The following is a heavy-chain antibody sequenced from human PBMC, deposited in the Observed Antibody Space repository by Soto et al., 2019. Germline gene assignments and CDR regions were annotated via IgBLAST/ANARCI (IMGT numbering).Heavy chain of an antibody. Sequence: QVQLVESGGGVVQPGRSLRLSCAASGFTFSSYGMHWVRQAPGKGLEWVAVIWYDGSNKYYADSVKGRFTISRDNSKNTLYLQMNSLRAEDTAVYYCAREYYDFWSGPRHYYYGMDVWGQGTTVTVSS. V-gene: IGHV3-33*01. CDR3: AREYYDFWSGPRHYYYGMDV. CDR2: IWYDGSNK. CDR1: GFTFSSYG. J-gene: IGHJ6*02. D-gene: IGHD3-3*01.